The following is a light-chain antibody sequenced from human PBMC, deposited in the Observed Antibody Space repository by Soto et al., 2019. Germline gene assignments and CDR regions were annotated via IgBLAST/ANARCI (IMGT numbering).Light chain of an antibody. CDR3: SSYSFTPSPYV. CDR2: DVS. CDR1: SFKN. V-gene: IGLV2-14*03. Sequence: QSALTQPASVSGSPGQSITISCTGTSFKNLSWYQQHPGQAPKLLIYDVSYRPSGISHRFSASESAYTASLTISGLQAEDEADYYCSSYSFTPSPYVFGTGTKLTVL. J-gene: IGLJ1*01.